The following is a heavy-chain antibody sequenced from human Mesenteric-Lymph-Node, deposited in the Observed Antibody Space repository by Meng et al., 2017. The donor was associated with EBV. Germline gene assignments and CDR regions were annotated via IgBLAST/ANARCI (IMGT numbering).Heavy chain of an antibody. J-gene: IGHJ5*02. CDR3: ARENPARGNWFDP. CDR2: VYYSGST. CDR1: VGYFSSNNHY. D-gene: IGHD3-10*01. Sequence: LQGAGPGVVTASDTLPLTFTGSVGYFSSNNHYWSWTRQPPGKELEWIGYVYYSGSTNYNPSLKSRVTISVDTSKNQFSLDLYSVTAADTAVYYCARENPARGNWFDPWGQGALVTVSS. V-gene: IGHV4-61*01.